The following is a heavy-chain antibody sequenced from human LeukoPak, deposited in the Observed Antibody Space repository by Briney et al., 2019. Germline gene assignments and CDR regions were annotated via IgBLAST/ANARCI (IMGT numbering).Heavy chain of an antibody. Sequence: SETLSLACSVSGFSISSGYYWGWIRQPPGKGLEWIGTMYHSGSTYYTPSLRSRVSISVDTSTNEVSLRLTSVTAADTAVYFCARATRQSSYYDSWGQGTLVIISS. V-gene: IGHV4-38-2*02. J-gene: IGHJ5*01. CDR1: GFSISSGYY. D-gene: IGHD3-10*01. CDR2: MYHSGST. CDR3: ARATRQSSYYDS.